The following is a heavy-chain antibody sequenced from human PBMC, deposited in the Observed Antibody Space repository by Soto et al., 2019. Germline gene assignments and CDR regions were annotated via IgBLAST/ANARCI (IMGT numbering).Heavy chain of an antibody. Sequence: QVQLVQSGAEVKKPGASVKVSCKASGYTFTSYDINWVRQATGQGLEWMGWMNPNSGNTGYAQKFQGRVTMTRNTSISTAYMELSSLRSEETAVYYCARTVVGYCSSTSCYGHYYYYMDVWGKGTTVTVSS. V-gene: IGHV1-8*01. J-gene: IGHJ6*03. CDR3: ARTVVGYCSSTSCYGHYYYYMDV. CDR1: GYTFTSYD. D-gene: IGHD2-2*01. CDR2: MNPNSGNT.